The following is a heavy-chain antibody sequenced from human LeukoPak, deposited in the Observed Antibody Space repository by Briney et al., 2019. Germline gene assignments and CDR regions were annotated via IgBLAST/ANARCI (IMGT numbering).Heavy chain of an antibody. Sequence: GGSLRLSCAASGFTFSSYSMNWVRQAPGKGLEWVSSIDFTSRYIYNADSVKGRFTTSRDNAKNSLDLQMNSLKVEDTAVYYCARRGGGTSTTVTRLLHFDLWGRGTLVTVSS. V-gene: IGHV3-21*01. J-gene: IGHJ2*01. CDR3: ARRGGGTSTTVTRLLHFDL. CDR1: GFTFSSYS. CDR2: IDFTSRYI. D-gene: IGHD4-17*01.